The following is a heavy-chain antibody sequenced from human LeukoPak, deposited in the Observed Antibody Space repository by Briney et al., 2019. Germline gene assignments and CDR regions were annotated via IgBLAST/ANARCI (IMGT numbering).Heavy chain of an antibody. CDR1: GFTFSNYG. D-gene: IGHD3-10*01. CDR3: ARGSWGSGNYYNSEWFDP. V-gene: IGHV3-30*03. Sequence: PGRSLRLSCKASGFTFSNYGMHWVRQAPGKGLEWVAALSNDATNKHYADSVKGRFTISRDNAKNSLYLQMNSLRAEDTAVYYCARGSWGSGNYYNSEWFDPWGQGTLVTVSS. CDR2: LSNDATNK. J-gene: IGHJ5*02.